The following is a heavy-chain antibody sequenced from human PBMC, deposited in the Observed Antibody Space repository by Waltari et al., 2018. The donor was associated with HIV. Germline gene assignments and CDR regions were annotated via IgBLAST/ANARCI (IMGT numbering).Heavy chain of an antibody. D-gene: IGHD3-16*01. J-gene: IGHJ4*02. Sequence: QVQLIQSTSEVKRPGASVTVSCKVSGYPLSDLSMQWVRQGREHRRERMGGFYPKNGKPVFSQRFWGRVSLAEDTLKDTAHLELNRLTSDDTAVYYCVALYDESPLYSGFWGQGTLVTVS. V-gene: IGHV1-24*01. CDR2: FYPKNGKP. CDR1: GYPLSDLS. CDR3: VALYDESPLYSGF.